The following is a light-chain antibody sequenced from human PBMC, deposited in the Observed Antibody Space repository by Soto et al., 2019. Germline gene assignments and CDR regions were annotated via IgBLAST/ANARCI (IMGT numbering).Light chain of an antibody. CDR3: SSYTTSRPRV. J-gene: IGLJ1*01. V-gene: IGLV2-14*01. CDR1: SSDVGIYNY. Sequence: QSLLTQPASVSGSPGQSIAISCTGSSSDVGIYNYVSWYQQHPGKVPKLIIYEVTNRPSGVSNRFSGSKSGNTASLTISGLQAEDEADYYCSSYTTSRPRVFGNGTKVTVL. CDR2: EVT.